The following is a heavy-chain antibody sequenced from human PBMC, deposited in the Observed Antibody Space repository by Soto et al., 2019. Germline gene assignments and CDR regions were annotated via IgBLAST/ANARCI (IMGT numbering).Heavy chain of an antibody. J-gene: IGHJ6*02. V-gene: IGHV5-51*01. CDR1: GYTFTDYW. CDR3: ARHSSNFRYYYYAMDV. CDR2: IYPGDSDT. D-gene: IGHD6-19*01. Sequence: GSLKISCKGSGYTFTDYWIGWVRQLPGKGLEWMGIIYPGDSDTRYSPSFQGHVTITVDKSTSTAYLQWNTLEASDTAMYYCARHSSNFRYYYYAMDVWGQGTTVTVAS.